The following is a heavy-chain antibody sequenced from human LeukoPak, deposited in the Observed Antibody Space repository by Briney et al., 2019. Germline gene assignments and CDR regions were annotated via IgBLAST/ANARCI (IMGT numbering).Heavy chain of an antibody. D-gene: IGHD6-25*01. CDR1: GFTFSTYA. J-gene: IGHJ4*02. V-gene: IGHV3-30-3*01. Sequence: GGSLRLSCAASGFTFSTYAMPWVRQAPGKGLEWVAVISYDGSNNYYADSVKGRFTISRDNSKNTLYLQMNSLRAEDTAVYYCARAPPASYFDYWGQGTLVTVSS. CDR2: ISYDGSNN. CDR3: ARAPPASYFDY.